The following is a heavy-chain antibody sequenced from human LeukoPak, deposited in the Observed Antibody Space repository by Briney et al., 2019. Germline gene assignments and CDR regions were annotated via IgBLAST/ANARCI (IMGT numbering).Heavy chain of an antibody. V-gene: IGHV3-11*04. D-gene: IGHD6-19*01. Sequence: GGSLRLSCAASGFTFSDYYMSWIRQAPGKGLEWVSYISSSGSTIYYADSVKGRFTISRDNSKNTLYLQMNSLRAEDTAVYYCASPQAYSSGWYYFDYWGQGTLVTVSS. CDR3: ASPQAYSSGWYYFDY. CDR2: ISSSGSTI. CDR1: GFTFSDYY. J-gene: IGHJ4*02.